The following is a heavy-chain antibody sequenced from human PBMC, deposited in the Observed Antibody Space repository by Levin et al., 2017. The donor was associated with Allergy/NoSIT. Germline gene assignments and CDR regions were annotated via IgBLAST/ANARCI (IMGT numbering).Heavy chain of an antibody. CDR3: ARDHETSGSWYFDL. J-gene: IGHJ2*01. CDR1: GASTSNNDW. D-gene: IGHD3-10*01. V-gene: IGHV4/OR15-8*02. Sequence: SETLSLTCAVSGASTSNNDWWNWVRQSPGKGLEWIGEIYHGGNVNYNPSLKSRVLISLDKSKNQFSLILTSVTASDTAVYYCARDHETSGSWYFDLWGRGTLVTVSS. CDR2: IYHGGNV.